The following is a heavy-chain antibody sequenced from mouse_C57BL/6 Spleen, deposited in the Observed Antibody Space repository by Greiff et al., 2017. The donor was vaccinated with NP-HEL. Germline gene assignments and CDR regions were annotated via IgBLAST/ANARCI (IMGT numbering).Heavy chain of an antibody. CDR1: GFTFSDYY. Sequence: EVKVVESGGGLVQPGGSLKLSCAASGFTFSDYYMYWVRQTPEKRLEWVAYISNGGGSTYYPDTVKGRFTISRDNAKNTLYLQMSRLKSEDTAMYYCARHVLGQGYFDVWGTGTTVTVSS. V-gene: IGHV5-12*01. D-gene: IGHD4-1*01. J-gene: IGHJ1*03. CDR2: ISNGGGST. CDR3: ARHVLGQGYFDV.